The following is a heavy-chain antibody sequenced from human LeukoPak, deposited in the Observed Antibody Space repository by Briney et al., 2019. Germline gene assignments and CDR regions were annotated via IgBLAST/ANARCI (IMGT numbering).Heavy chain of an antibody. D-gene: IGHD5-24*01. CDR2: ISSGSTYI. CDR3: AREAAVETH. Sequence: GGSLRLSCAASRVTLSSSFINWVRQAPGEGLEWVSYISSGSTYIYYADSVKDRFTISRDNAKNSLYLQMNNLRVEDTAVYYCAREAAVETHWGQGTLVTVSS. CDR1: RVTLSSSF. J-gene: IGHJ4*02. V-gene: IGHV3-21*01.